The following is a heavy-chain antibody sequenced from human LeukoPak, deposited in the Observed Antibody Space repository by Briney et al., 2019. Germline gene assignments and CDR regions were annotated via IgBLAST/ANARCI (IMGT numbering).Heavy chain of an antibody. J-gene: IGHJ4*02. CDR3: ARGGSSWYFDY. Sequence: GGSLRLSCAASGFTFTNYWMTWVRQAPGKGLEWVANIKQDGSEEYSVDSVKGRFTISRDNAKNSLYLQMNSLRAEDTALYYCARGGSSWYFDYWGQGTLVTVSS. V-gene: IGHV3-7*03. CDR1: GFTFTNYW. D-gene: IGHD6-13*01. CDR2: IKQDGSEE.